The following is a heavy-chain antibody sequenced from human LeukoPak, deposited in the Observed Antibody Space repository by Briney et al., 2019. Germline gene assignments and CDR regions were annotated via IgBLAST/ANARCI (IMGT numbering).Heavy chain of an antibody. Sequence: GGSLRLSCAASGFTFSGYWMSWVRQAPGKGLEWVANIKQDGSEKYYVDSVKGRFTISRDNAKNSLYLQMNSLRAEDTAVYYCAVGAGSLIWGQGTLVTVSS. V-gene: IGHV3-7*01. CDR2: IKQDGSEK. CDR1: GFTFSGYW. J-gene: IGHJ4*02. D-gene: IGHD1-26*01. CDR3: AVGAGSLI.